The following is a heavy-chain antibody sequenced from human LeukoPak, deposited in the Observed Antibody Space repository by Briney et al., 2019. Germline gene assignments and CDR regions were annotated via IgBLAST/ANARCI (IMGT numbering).Heavy chain of an antibody. J-gene: IGHJ5*02. CDR3: ARGSVRGEFDP. CDR1: GGSISSYY. D-gene: IGHD3-10*01. CDR2: IYYTGST. Sequence: SETLSLTCTVSGGSISSYYWSWIRQPPGKGLEWIGYIYYTGSTDYNPSLKSRVTMSVDTSKNQCSLKLSSVTAADTAVYSCARGSVRGEFDPWGQGNLVTVSS. V-gene: IGHV4-59*01.